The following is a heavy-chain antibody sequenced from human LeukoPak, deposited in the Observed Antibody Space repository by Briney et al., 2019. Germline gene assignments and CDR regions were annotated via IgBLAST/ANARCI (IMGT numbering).Heavy chain of an antibody. CDR2: INHSGST. Sequence: SETLSLTCAVYGGSFSGYYWSWIRQPPGKGLEWIGEINHSGSTNYNPSLKSRVTISVDTSKNQFSLKLSSVTAADTAVYYCARARMYYDFWSGPEWTYYFDYWGQGTLFTVSS. J-gene: IGHJ4*02. D-gene: IGHD3-3*01. V-gene: IGHV4-34*01. CDR1: GGSFSGYY. CDR3: ARARMYYDFWSGPEWTYYFDY.